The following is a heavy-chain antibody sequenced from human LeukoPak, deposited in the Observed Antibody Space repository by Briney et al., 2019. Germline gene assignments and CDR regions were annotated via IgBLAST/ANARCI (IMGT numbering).Heavy chain of an antibody. CDR2: IYYSGVT. Sequence: SETLSLTCTVSGGSVSSYYWGWIRQPPGKGLEWIGSIYYSGVTYYNPSLKSRVTISVDTSKNQFSLKLTSVTATDTTFYYCARRAVAGTAAFDIWGQGTIVTVSS. CDR1: GGSVSSYY. V-gene: IGHV4-39*01. CDR3: ARRAVAGTAAFDI. D-gene: IGHD6-19*01. J-gene: IGHJ3*02.